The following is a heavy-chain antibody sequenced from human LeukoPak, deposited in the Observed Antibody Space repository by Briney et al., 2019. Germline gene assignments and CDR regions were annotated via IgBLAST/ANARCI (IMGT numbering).Heavy chain of an antibody. D-gene: IGHD2-21*01. CDR2: INPSGGST. CDR3: ARVDTILWRSPPFDF. V-gene: IGHV1-46*01. Sequence: ASVTVSCKASGYTFTTYVMHWVRQAAGQGLEWMAIINPSGGSTTYAQKFEGRITVTGDTSTSTVYLELSSLRSEDTAVYYCARVDTILWRSPPFDFWGQGTLVTVAS. J-gene: IGHJ4*02. CDR1: GYTFTTYV.